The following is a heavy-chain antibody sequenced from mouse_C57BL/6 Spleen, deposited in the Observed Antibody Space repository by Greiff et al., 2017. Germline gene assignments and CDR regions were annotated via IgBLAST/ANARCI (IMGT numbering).Heavy chain of an antibody. J-gene: IGHJ1*03. CDR2: IDPSDSYT. CDR1: GYTFTSYG. Sequence: QVQLQQSGAELVRPGTSVKLSCKASGYTFTSYGMHWVKQRPGQGLEWIGVIDPSDSYTNYNQKFKGKDTLTVDTSSRTAYMQLSSLTSEDSAVYYWARDYGSSYWYFDVWGTGTTVTLSP. V-gene: IGHV1-59*01. CDR3: ARDYGSSYWYFDV. D-gene: IGHD1-1*01.